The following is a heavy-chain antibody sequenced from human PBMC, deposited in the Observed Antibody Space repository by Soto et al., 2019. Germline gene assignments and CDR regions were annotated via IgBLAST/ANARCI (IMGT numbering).Heavy chain of an antibody. D-gene: IGHD2-15*01. CDR2: IYYSGST. J-gene: IGHJ4*02. CDR3: ARVSVVTNFDY. V-gene: IGHV4-30-4*01. Sequence: PSETLSLTCTVSGGSISSGDYYWSWIRQPPGKGLEWIGYIYYSGSTYYNPSLKSRVTISVDTSKNQFSLKLSSLTAADTAVYYCARVSVVTNFDYWGQGTLVTVSS. CDR1: GGSISSGDYY.